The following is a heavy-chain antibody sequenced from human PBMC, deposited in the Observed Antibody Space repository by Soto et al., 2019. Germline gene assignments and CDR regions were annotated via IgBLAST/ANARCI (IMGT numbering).Heavy chain of an antibody. V-gene: IGHV3-7*01. CDR1: GFIFSDYW. J-gene: IGHJ4*02. Sequence: EVQLVESGGGLVQPGGSLRLSCAASGFIFSDYWMAWVRQAPGKGLEWVANIKEDGSRKYYMESVKGRITISRDNAKNSLLLQINSLRVEYTAVYYCVSFEAIGSWGQGTLVTVSS. CDR2: IKEDGSRK. CDR3: VSFEAIGS.